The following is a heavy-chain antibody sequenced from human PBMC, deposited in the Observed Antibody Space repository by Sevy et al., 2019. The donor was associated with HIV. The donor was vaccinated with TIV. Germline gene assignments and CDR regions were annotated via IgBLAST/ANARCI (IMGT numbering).Heavy chain of an antibody. CDR1: GFTFSNYG. Sequence: GGSLRLSCAASGFTFSNYGMHWVRQAPGKGLEWVAIIWYDGTNKYYADSVKGRFTISRDNSKNTLYLQMNSLRAEDTAVYYSASEGIAVAGAGHFDYWGQGTLVTVSS. CDR2: IWYDGTNK. CDR3: ASEGIAVAGAGHFDY. J-gene: IGHJ4*02. V-gene: IGHV3-33*08. D-gene: IGHD6-19*01.